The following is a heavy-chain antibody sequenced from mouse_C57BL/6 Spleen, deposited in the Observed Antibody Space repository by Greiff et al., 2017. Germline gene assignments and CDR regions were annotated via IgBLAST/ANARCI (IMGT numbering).Heavy chain of an antibody. CDR3: AGGYYGYYFDY. D-gene: IGHD2-3*01. CDR1: GYTFTSYW. CDR2: INPSNGGT. V-gene: IGHV1-53*01. Sequence: QVQLQQSGTELVKPGASVKLSCKASGYTFTSYWMHWVKQRPGQGLEWIGNINPSNGGTNYNEKFKSKATLTVDKSSSTAYRQLSSLTSEDSAVYYWAGGYYGYYFDYWGQGTTLTVSS. J-gene: IGHJ2*01.